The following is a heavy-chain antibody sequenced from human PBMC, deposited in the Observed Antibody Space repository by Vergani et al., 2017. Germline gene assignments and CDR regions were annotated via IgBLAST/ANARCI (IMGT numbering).Heavy chain of an antibody. CDR1: GYTLTELS. CDR3: ARDKLERRDYYYYYGMDV. V-gene: IGHV1-24*01. J-gene: IGHJ6*02. D-gene: IGHD1-1*01. CDR2: FDPEDGET. Sequence: QVQLVQSGAEVKKPGASVKVSCKVSGYTLTELSMHWVRQAPGKGLEWMGGFDPEDGETIYAQKFQGRVTISVDTSKNQFSLKLSSVTAADTAVYYCARDKLERRDYYYYYGMDVWGQGTTVTVSS.